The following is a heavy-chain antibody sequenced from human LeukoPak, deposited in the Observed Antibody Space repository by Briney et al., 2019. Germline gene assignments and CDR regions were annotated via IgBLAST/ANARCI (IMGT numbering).Heavy chain of an antibody. CDR3: ARGPYDYGDYQNIFDY. CDR1: GGSFSGYY. CDR2: INHSGST. V-gene: IGHV4-34*01. D-gene: IGHD4-17*01. Sequence: PSETLSLTCAVYGGSFSGYYWSWIRQPPGKGLEWIGEINHSGSTNYNPSLKSRVTISVDTSKNQFSLKLSSVTAADTAVYYCARGPYDYGDYQNIFDYGGQGTLVTVSS. J-gene: IGHJ4*02.